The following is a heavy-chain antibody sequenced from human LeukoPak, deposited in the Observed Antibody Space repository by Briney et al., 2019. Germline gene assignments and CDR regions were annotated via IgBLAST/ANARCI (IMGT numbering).Heavy chain of an antibody. J-gene: IGHJ6*02. CDR2: LSYDGSNK. CDR1: RFTLSRHA. CDR3: AKVYYDILTGYRVDGMDV. V-gene: IGHV3-30-3*01. Sequence: GGSLRLSCAASRFTLSRHAMHWVRQAPGKGLEWVTLLSYDGSNKYYADSVKGRFTISRDNSKNTLYLQMNSLRAEDTAVYYCAKVYYDILTGYRVDGMDVWGQGTTVTVSS. D-gene: IGHD3-9*01.